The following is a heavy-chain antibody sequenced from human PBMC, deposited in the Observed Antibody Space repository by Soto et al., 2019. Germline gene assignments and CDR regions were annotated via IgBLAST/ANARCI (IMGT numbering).Heavy chain of an antibody. D-gene: IGHD5-12*01. CDR3: ARGRGGYSGYSRTYYFDY. V-gene: IGHV1-8*01. Sequence: ASVKVSCKASGYTFTSYDINWVRQATGQGLEWMGWMNPNSGNTGYAQKFQGRATMTRNTSISTAYMELSSLRSEDAAVYYCARGRGGYSGYSRTYYFDYWGQGTLVTVSS. CDR1: GYTFTSYD. CDR2: MNPNSGNT. J-gene: IGHJ4*02.